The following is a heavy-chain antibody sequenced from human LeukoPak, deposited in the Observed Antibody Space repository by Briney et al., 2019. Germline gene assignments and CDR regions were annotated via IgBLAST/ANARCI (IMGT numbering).Heavy chain of an antibody. J-gene: IGHJ4*02. CDR3: ATLGGNYFDY. Sequence: GGSVRLSCAASGFTFSSYAMHWVRQAPGKGLEWVAVISYDGSNKYYADSVKGRFTISRDNSKNTLYLQMNSLRAEDTAVYYCATLGGNYFDYWGQGTLVTVSS. D-gene: IGHD3-10*01. CDR1: GFTFSSYA. V-gene: IGHV3-30-3*01. CDR2: ISYDGSNK.